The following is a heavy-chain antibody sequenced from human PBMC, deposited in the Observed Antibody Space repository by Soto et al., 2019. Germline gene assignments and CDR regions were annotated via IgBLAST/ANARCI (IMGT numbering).Heavy chain of an antibody. CDR2: IYYSGSA. Sequence: SGDSVTSVSDCWSWIRQPPGKGLEWIGYIYYSGSADYNPSLGSRVTISIDTSKNQFSLKLTSVTAADTAVYYCARGVGFGYYYYHMDLWGQGTTVTVSS. V-gene: IGHV4-61*01. CDR3: ARGVGFGYYYYHMDL. CDR1: GDSVTSVSDC. J-gene: IGHJ6*02. D-gene: IGHD3-10*01.